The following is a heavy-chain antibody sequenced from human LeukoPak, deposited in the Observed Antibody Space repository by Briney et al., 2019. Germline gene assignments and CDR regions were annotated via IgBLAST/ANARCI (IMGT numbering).Heavy chain of an antibody. CDR1: GYTFTSYD. D-gene: IGHD1-26*01. Sequence: GASVKVSCKASGYTFTSYDINWVRQATGQGLEWMGWMNPNSGNTGYAQKFQGRVTMTRNTSISTAYMKLSSLRSEDTAVYYCARGGVGPLHAKPSDYWGQGTLVTVSS. CDR2: MNPNSGNT. V-gene: IGHV1-8*01. CDR3: ARGGVGPLHAKPSDY. J-gene: IGHJ4*02.